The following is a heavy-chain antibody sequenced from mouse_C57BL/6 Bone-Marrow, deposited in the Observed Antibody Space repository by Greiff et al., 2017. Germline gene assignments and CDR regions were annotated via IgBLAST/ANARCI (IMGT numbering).Heavy chain of an antibody. CDR2: IDPENGDT. J-gene: IGHJ1*03. V-gene: IGHV14-4*01. CDR1: GFNIKDDY. Sequence: EVQLQQSGAELVRPGASVKLSCTASGFNIKDDYMHWVKQRPEQGLEWIGWIDPENGDTEYASKFQGKATITADTSSNTAYLQLSSLTSEDTAVYYCTTHYWYFDVWGTGTTVTVSS. CDR3: TTHYWYFDV.